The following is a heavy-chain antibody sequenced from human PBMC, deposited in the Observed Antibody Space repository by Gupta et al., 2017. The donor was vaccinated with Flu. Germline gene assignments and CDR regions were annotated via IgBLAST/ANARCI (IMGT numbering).Heavy chain of an antibody. CDR2: INPNSGGT. CDR3: ARDGRYCTNGVCSYGMDV. D-gene: IGHD2-8*01. V-gene: IGHV1-2*02. Sequence: HWVRQAPGQGLEWMGWINPNSGGTNYAQKFQGRVTMTRDTSISTAYMELSRLRSDDTAVYYCARDGRYCTNGVCSYGMDVWGQGTTVTVSS. J-gene: IGHJ6*02.